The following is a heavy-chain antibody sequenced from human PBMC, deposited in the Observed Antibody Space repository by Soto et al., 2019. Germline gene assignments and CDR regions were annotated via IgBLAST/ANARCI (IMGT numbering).Heavy chain of an antibody. V-gene: IGHV1-69*02. CDR3: ARLLYYDSSGYTVDY. Sequence: QVQLVQSGAEVKKPGSSVKVSCKASGGTFSSYISWVRQAPGQGLEWMGRIIPILGIANYAQKFQGRVTITADKSTSTAYMELSSLRSEDTAVYYCARLLYYDSSGYTVDYWGQGTLVAVSS. D-gene: IGHD3-22*01. CDR2: IIPILGIA. CDR1: GGTFSSY. J-gene: IGHJ4*02.